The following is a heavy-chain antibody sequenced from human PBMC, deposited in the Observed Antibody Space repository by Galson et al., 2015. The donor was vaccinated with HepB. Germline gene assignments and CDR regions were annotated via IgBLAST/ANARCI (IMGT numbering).Heavy chain of an antibody. D-gene: IGHD1-7*01. CDR3: AKGGNWNYLHYMDV. Sequence: SLRLSCAASGFTFSDYYMSWIRQAPGKGLEWVSYISSSSSYTNYADSVKGRFTISRDNAKNSLYLQMNSLRAEDTAVYYCAKGGNWNYLHYMDVWGRGTTVTVSS. J-gene: IGHJ6*03. V-gene: IGHV3-11*06. CDR1: GFTFSDYY. CDR2: ISSSSSYT.